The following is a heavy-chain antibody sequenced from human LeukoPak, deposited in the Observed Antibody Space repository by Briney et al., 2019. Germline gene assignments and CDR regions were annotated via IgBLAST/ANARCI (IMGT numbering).Heavy chain of an antibody. CDR1: GGSISSGGYY. CDR2: IYYSGST. V-gene: IGHV4-31*03. Sequence: TLSLTCTVSGGSISSGGYYWSWIRQHPGKGLEWIGYIYYSGSTYYNPSLKSRVTISVDTSRNQFSLKLSSVTAADTAVYYCARAIPAVVGATTPYFDYWGQGTLVTVSS. CDR3: ARAIPAVVGATTPYFDY. J-gene: IGHJ4*02. D-gene: IGHD1-26*01.